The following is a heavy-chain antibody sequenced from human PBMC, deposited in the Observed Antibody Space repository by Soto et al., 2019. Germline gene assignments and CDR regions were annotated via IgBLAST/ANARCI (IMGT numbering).Heavy chain of an antibody. CDR3: ARDPDYGDSVWGWFDP. CDR1: GYTFTSYG. D-gene: IGHD4-17*01. CDR2: ISAYNGNT. V-gene: IGHV1-18*01. Sequence: QVQLVQSGAEVKKPGASVKVSCKASGYTFTSYGISWVRQAPGQGLEWMGWISAYNGNTNYAQKLQGRVTMTTDTSTSTAYMELRSMRSDDTAVYYCARDPDYGDSVWGWFDPWGQGPLVTVSS. J-gene: IGHJ5*02.